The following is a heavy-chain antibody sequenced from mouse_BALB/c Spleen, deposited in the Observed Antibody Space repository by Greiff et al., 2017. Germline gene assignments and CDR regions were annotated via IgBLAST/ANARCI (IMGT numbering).Heavy chain of an antibody. V-gene: IGHV5-4*02. CDR2: ISDGGSYT. CDR3: AREEYGNFAY. Sequence: DVMLVESGGGLVKPGGSLKLSCAASGFTFSDYYMYWVRQTPEKRLEWVATISDGGSYTYYPDSVKGRFTISRDNAKNNLYLQMSSLKSEDTAMYYCAREEYGNFAYWGQGTLVTVSA. J-gene: IGHJ3*01. CDR1: GFTFSDYY. D-gene: IGHD2-10*02.